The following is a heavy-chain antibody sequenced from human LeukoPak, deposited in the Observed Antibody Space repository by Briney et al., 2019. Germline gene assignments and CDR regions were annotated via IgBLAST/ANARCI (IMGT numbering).Heavy chain of an antibody. D-gene: IGHD1-1*01. V-gene: IGHV1-8*03. J-gene: IGHJ4*02. CDR2: MNPNSGNT. CDR3: ASRRAQGWNDAFDI. Sequence: ASVKVSCKASGYTFTSYDINWVRQATGQGLEWMGWMNPNSGNTGYAQKFQGRVTITRNTSISTAYMEVSSLRSEDTAVYYCASRRAQGWNDAFDIWGQGTLVTVPS. CDR1: GYTFTSYD.